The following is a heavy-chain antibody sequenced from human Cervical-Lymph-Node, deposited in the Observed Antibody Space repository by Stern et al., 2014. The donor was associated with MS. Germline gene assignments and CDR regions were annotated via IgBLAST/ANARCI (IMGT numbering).Heavy chain of an antibody. J-gene: IGHJ4*02. V-gene: IGHV3-30-3*01. D-gene: IGHD3-10*01. CDR2: ISHDGTNK. Sequence: VQLVESGGGLVQPGKSLRLSCAASGFTFSSFAMHSVRQAPGQGLEWVAGISHDGTNKYYAASVKGRFTISRDKSNNMVYLQISSLRPDDTALYFCARDPSRFGDNGYFDFWGQGTLVTVSS. CDR1: GFTFSSFA. CDR3: ARDPSRFGDNGYFDF.